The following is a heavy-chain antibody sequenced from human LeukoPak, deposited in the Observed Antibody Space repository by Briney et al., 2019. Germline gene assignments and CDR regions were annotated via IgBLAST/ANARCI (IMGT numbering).Heavy chain of an antibody. D-gene: IGHD6-19*01. CDR3: ARDISLLVVAGTGYYYGMDV. CDR2: IYHSGST. CDR1: GGSISSSNW. Sequence: KPSGTLSPTCAVSGGSISSSNWWSWVRQPPGKGLEWIGEIYHSGSTNYNPSLKSRVTISVDKSKNQFSLKLSSVTAADTAVYYCARDISLLVVAGTGYYYGMDVWGQGTTITVSS. V-gene: IGHV4-4*02. J-gene: IGHJ6*02.